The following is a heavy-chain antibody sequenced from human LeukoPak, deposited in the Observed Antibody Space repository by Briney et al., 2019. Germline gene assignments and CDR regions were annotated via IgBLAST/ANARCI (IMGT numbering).Heavy chain of an antibody. CDR2: INHSGST. D-gene: IGHD3-3*01. V-gene: IGHV4-39*07. CDR1: GVSISSSNNF. J-gene: IGHJ5*02. Sequence: PSETLSLTCTVSGVSISSSNNFWGWIRQPPGKGLEWIGEINHSGSTNYNPSLKSRVTISVDTSKSQFSLKLSSVTAADTAIYFCARRGLRFLESVKYSWFDPWGQGTLVTVSS. CDR3: ARRGLRFLESVKYSWFDP.